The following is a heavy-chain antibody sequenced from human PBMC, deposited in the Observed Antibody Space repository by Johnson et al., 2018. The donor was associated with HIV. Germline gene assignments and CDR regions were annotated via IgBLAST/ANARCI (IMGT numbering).Heavy chain of an antibody. V-gene: IGHV3-30*04. CDR2: ISYDGSNK. D-gene: IGHD3-22*01. Sequence: QVQLVESGGGVVQPGRSLRLSCAASGFTFSSYAMHWVRQAPGKGLEWVAVISYDGSNKYYADSGKARFTSSRDNSKNTLYLQMNSLRAEDTAVYYCASDRGYWDAFDIWGQGTMVTVSS. CDR1: GFTFSSYA. CDR3: ASDRGYWDAFDI. J-gene: IGHJ3*02.